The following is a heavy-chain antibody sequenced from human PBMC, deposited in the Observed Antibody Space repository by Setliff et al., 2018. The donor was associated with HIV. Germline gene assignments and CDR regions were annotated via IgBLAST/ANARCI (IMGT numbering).Heavy chain of an antibody. CDR1: GDSVSRSNYY. CDR3: ARDTYISGNHYYYYYMDV. Sequence: SETLSLTCTVSGDSVSRSNYYWAWIRQPPGKGLEWIGSIDYNEITYYNPSLKSRVTLSVDTPKNQFSLYLSSVTAADTAVYYCARDTYISGNHYYYYYMDVWGKGTTVTVSS. V-gene: IGHV4-39*02. D-gene: IGHD3-10*01. CDR2: IDYNEIT. J-gene: IGHJ6*03.